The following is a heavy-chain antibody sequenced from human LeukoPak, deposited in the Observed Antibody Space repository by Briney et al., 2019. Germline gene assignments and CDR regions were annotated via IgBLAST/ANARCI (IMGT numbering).Heavy chain of an antibody. CDR2: IYSGGST. D-gene: IGHD5-12*01. CDR1: GFTVSSNY. CDR3: AREPSYDVAFDI. Sequence: GGSLRLSCAASGFTVSSNYMNWVHQAPGKGLEWVSIIYSGGSTYYADSVKGRFTISRDNSKNTLYLQMNSLRAEDTAVYYCAREPSYDVAFDIWGQGTMVTVSS. V-gene: IGHV3-53*05. J-gene: IGHJ3*02.